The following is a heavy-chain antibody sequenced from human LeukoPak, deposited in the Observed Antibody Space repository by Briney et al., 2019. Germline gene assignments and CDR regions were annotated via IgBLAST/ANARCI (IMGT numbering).Heavy chain of an antibody. CDR1: GFTFSRYG. CDR3: ARGAFPMTRNYYMDV. J-gene: IGHJ6*03. CDR2: INHGGDT. Sequence: PGGSLRLSCAATGFTFSRYGMHWIRQPPGKGLEWIGEINHGGDTNSNPSLKSRVTISVDTSKRHFSLKLTSVTAADTAVYYCARGAFPMTRNYYMDVWGKGTTVTVSS. V-gene: IGHV4-34*01.